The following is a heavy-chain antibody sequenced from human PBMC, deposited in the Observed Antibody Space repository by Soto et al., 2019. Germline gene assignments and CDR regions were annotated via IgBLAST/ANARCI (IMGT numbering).Heavy chain of an antibody. CDR2: IYGDDTK. D-gene: IGHD3-10*01. Sequence: QVTLKESGPTLVEPSQTLTLTCTFFGLSLSTSGVSLAWIRQPPGKALEWLGLIYGDDTKRYSPSLRNRLPITSSTSENRVVLTMPNVDYVDTATYYRAHRYGSAGSYYFDFWGQGTLVTVSS. CDR3: AHRYGSAGSYYFDF. V-gene: IGHV2-5*02. CDR1: GLSLSTSGVS. J-gene: IGHJ4*02.